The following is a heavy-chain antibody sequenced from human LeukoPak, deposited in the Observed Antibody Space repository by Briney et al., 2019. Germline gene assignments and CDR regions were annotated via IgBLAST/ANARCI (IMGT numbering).Heavy chain of an antibody. CDR2: ISASVGTT. CDR3: AKARGVATNYGALDY. D-gene: IGHD5-12*01. J-gene: IGHJ4*02. CDR1: GFSFSSYA. Sequence: GGSLRLSCAATGFSFSSYAMSWVRQAPGEGLEWVSVISASVGTTYYAESVKGRFTISRDKSTSILYLQINSLRVEDTAVYYCAKARGVATNYGALDYWGQGTLVTVSS. V-gene: IGHV3-23*01.